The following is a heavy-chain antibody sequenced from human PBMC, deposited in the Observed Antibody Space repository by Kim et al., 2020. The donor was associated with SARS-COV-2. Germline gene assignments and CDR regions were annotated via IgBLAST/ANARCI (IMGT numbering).Heavy chain of an antibody. J-gene: IGHJ4*02. CDR1: GFSVSSKY. Sequence: GGSLRLSCAASGFSVSSKYMNWVRQAPGKGLEWVSIIYSGVSTYYADSVKGRFTISRDNSKNTLYLQMNSLRVEDTAVYYCARGRSGWDADYWGQGILGT. CDR2: IYSGVST. V-gene: IGHV3-66*01. D-gene: IGHD6-19*01. CDR3: ARGRSGWDADY.